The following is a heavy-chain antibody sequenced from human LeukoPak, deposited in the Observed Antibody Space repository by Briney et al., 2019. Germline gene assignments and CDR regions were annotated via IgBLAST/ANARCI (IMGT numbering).Heavy chain of an antibody. V-gene: IGHV3-48*03. D-gene: IGHD3-3*01. J-gene: IGHJ4*02. CDR2: ISSSGSTR. Sequence: GRSLRLSCAASGFSFNSYEIDWVRQAPGKGLEWVSFISSSGSTRDYAESVKGRFTISRDNAKNSLYLQMNSLRAEDTAIYYCARSRVVRTVAYVDLWGQGTLVSVSS. CDR3: ARSRVVRTVAYVDL. CDR1: GFSFNSYE.